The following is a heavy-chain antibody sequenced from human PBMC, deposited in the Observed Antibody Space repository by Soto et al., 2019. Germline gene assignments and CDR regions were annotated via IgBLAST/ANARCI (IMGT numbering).Heavy chain of an antibody. CDR3: ARAIVSSWYHL. CDR2: IYPSGST. CDR1: GGSISCSNW. D-gene: IGHD6-13*01. Sequence: QVQLQESGPGLVKPSGTLSLTCAVSGGSISCSNWWSWVRQPPGKGREWIGEIYPSGSTNYNPSLKSRVTISVDKHKNQCSLKLSSVPAAEKAVYYCARAIVSSWYHLWGQGTLVTVSS. V-gene: IGHV4-4*02. J-gene: IGHJ4*02.